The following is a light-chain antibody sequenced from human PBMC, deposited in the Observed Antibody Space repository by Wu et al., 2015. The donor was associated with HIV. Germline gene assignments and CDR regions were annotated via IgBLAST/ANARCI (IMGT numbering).Light chain of an antibody. CDR1: QGIRND. CDR3: LQDYNYPWT. V-gene: IGKV1-6*01. J-gene: IGKJ1*01. CDR2: AAS. Sequence: AIQLTQSPSSLSASVGDRVTITCRASQGIRNDLGWYQQKPGKAPNLLIYAASSLQSGVPSRFSGSGSGTDFTLTISSLQPEDFATYYCLQDYNYPWTFGQGTKVQIK.